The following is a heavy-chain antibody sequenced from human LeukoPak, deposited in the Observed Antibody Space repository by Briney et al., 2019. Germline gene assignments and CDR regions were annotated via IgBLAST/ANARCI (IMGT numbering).Heavy chain of an antibody. Sequence: ASVKVSCKASGCTFTGYYMHWVRQAPGQGLEWMGWVNPNSGGTNYAQKFQGRVTMTRDTSIYTAYMELSRLRSDDTAVYYCARAVAGNDFDYWGQGTLVTVSS. J-gene: IGHJ4*02. CDR1: GCTFTGYY. CDR3: ARAVAGNDFDY. D-gene: IGHD6-19*01. V-gene: IGHV1-2*02. CDR2: VNPNSGGT.